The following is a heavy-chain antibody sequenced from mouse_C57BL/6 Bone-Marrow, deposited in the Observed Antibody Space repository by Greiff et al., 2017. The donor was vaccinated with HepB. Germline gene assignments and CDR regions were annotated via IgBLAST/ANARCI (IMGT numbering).Heavy chain of an antibody. CDR2: IRLKSDNYAT. CDR3: IYYYGSSPFDY. CDR1: GFTFSNYW. J-gene: IGHJ2*01. Sequence: EVKLEESGGGLVQPGGSMKLSCVASGFTFSNYWMNWVRQSPEKGLEWVAQIRLKSDNYATHYAESVKGRFTISRDDSKSSVYLQMNNLRAEDTGIYYCIYYYGSSPFDYWGQGTTLTVSS. V-gene: IGHV6-3*01. D-gene: IGHD1-1*01.